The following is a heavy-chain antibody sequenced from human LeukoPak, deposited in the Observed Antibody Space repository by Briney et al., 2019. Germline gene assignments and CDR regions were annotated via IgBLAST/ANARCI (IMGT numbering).Heavy chain of an antibody. D-gene: IGHD4-23*01. CDR2: ISSSSSYI. CDR3: ARDFHGGNGDY. V-gene: IGHV3-21*01. CDR1: GFTFSSYS. J-gene: IGHJ4*02. Sequence: RGSLRLSCAASGFTFSSYSMNWVRQAPGKGLEWVSSISSSSSYIYYADSVKGRFTISRDNADNSLYLQINSLRAEDTAVYYCARDFHGGNGDYWGQGTLVTVSS.